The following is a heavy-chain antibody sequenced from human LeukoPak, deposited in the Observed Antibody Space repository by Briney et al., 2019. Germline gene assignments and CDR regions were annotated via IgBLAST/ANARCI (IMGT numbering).Heavy chain of an antibody. D-gene: IGHD3-22*01. V-gene: IGHV3-66*01. CDR2: IYSGGST. CDR3: ARSRSGYYYLYSDY. J-gene: IGHJ4*02. CDR1: GFTVSNNY. Sequence: PGGSLRLSCAASGFTVSNNYMSWVRQAPGKGLEWVSVIYSGGSTYYADSVKGRFTISRDNSKNTLYLQMNSLRAEDTAVYYCARSRSGYYYLYSDYWGQGTLVTVSS.